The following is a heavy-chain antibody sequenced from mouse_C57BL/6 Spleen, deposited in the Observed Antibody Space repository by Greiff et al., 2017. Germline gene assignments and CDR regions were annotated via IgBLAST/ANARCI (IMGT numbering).Heavy chain of an antibody. D-gene: IGHD3-2*02. Sequence: EVKLMESEGGLVQPGSSMKLSCTASGFTFSDYYMAWVRQVPEKGLEWVANINYDGSSTYYLDSLKSRFIISRDNAKNILYLQMSSLKSEDTATYYCARYSSGYVGFDYWGQGTTLTVAS. V-gene: IGHV5-16*01. J-gene: IGHJ2*01. CDR1: GFTFSDYY. CDR3: ARYSSGYVGFDY. CDR2: INYDGSST.